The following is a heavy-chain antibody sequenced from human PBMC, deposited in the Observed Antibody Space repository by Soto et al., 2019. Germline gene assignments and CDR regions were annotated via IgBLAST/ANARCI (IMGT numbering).Heavy chain of an antibody. CDR3: AKELRRYYYYYGIDV. Sequence: GGSLSLSCAASGFTYDDYAMHWVRQAPGKGLEWVSGISWNSASIGYAHSVKGRFTISRDNAQNSLYLQMNSLRAEDTALYYCAKELRRYYYYYGIDVWGQGTTVTVSS. D-gene: IGHD5-12*01. CDR2: ISWNSASI. J-gene: IGHJ6*02. V-gene: IGHV3-9*01. CDR1: GFTYDDYA.